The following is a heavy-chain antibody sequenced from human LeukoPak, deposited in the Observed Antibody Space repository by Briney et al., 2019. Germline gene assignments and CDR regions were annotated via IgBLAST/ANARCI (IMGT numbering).Heavy chain of an antibody. CDR2: IKQDGGEK. CDR1: GFTFSSYW. D-gene: IGHD2-2*01. CDR3: ARVGYCSSTSCHGFED. Sequence: SGGSLRLSCAASGFTFSSYWMSWVRQAPGKGLEWVANIKQDGGEKYYVDSVKGRFTISRDNAKNSLYLQMNSLRAEDTAVYYCARVGYCSSTSCHGFEDWGQGTLVTVSS. V-gene: IGHV3-7*01. J-gene: IGHJ4*02.